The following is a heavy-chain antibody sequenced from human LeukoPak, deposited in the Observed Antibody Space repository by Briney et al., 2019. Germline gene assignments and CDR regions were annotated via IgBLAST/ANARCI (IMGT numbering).Heavy chain of an antibody. J-gene: IGHJ4*02. D-gene: IGHD6-19*01. Sequence: PGGSLRLSCAASGFTFSSYWMHWVRQAPGKGLVWVSRINSDGSSTSYADSVKGRFTISRDNAKNTLYLQMNSLRAEDTAVYYCARVIAVAGNYYFDYWGQGTLVTVSS. CDR3: ARVIAVAGNYYFDY. CDR1: GFTFSSYW. CDR2: INSDGSST. V-gene: IGHV3-74*01.